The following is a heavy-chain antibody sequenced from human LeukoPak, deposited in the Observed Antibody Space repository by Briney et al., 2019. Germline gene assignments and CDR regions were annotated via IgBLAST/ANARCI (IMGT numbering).Heavy chain of an antibody. CDR2: ISGSGGST. CDR3: AKWSVTMIVVVTALDY. Sequence: GGSLRLSCAASGFTFSSYAMSWVRQAPGKGLEWVSAISGSGGSTYYADSVKGRFTISRDNSKNTLYLQMNSLRAEDMAVYYCAKWSVTMIVVVTALDYWGQGTLVTVSS. J-gene: IGHJ4*02. V-gene: IGHV3-23*01. CDR1: GFTFSSYA. D-gene: IGHD3-22*01.